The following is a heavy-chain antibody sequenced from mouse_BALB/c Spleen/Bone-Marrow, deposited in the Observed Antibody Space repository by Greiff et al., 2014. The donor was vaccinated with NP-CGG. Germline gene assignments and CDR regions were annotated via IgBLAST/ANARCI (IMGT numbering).Heavy chain of an antibody. Sequence: QVQLKESGAELVRPGASVTLSCKASGYKFTDYEMHWVKQTPVHGLEWIGSIDPETGGTAYNQNFKGKATLTADRSSTTAYMELRGLTSEDSAVYYCTREGIYFGYDVPMDYWGQGTSVTVSS. J-gene: IGHJ4*01. CDR1: GYKFTDYE. CDR2: IDPETGGT. D-gene: IGHD2-2*01. V-gene: IGHV1-15*01. CDR3: TREGIYFGYDVPMDY.